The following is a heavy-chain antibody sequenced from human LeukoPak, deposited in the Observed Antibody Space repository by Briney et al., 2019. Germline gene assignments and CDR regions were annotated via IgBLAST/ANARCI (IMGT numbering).Heavy chain of an antibody. Sequence: GGSLRLSCAASGFTFSSYGMHWVRQAPGKGLEWVAVISYDGSNKYYADSVKGRFTISRDNSKNTLYLQMNSLRAEDTAVYYCATSRGYCSGGSCPPPFDYWGQGTLVTVSP. CDR1: GFTFSSYG. D-gene: IGHD2-15*01. V-gene: IGHV3-30*03. CDR3: ATSRGYCSGGSCPPPFDY. J-gene: IGHJ4*02. CDR2: ISYDGSNK.